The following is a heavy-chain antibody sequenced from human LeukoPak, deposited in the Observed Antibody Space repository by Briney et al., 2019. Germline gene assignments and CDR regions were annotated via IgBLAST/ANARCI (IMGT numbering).Heavy chain of an antibody. CDR2: ISGSGVNT. D-gene: IGHD3-22*01. J-gene: IGHJ4*02. V-gene: IGHV3-23*01. CDR3: AKAIVVLISGQFWDY. CDR1: GFPLRSYG. Sequence: GGTLTLSCAASGFPLRSYGMSWVRQAPGKGLEWVSTISGSGVNTDYADSVKGRFTISSDNYKNTLYLQMNSLRAEDTAVYYCAKAIVVLISGQFWDYWGQGTLVTVSS.